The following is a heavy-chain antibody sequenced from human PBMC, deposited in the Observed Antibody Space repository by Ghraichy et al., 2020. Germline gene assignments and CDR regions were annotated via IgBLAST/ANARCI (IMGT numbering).Heavy chain of an antibody. V-gene: IGHV3-23*01. J-gene: IGHJ6*02. CDR1: GFTFSSYA. CDR3: AKDLDVVVPAERFYYGMDV. CDR2: ISGSGGST. D-gene: IGHD2-2*01. Sequence: LSLTCAASGFTFSSYAMSWVRQAPGKGLEWVSAISGSGGSTYYADSVKGRFTISRDNSKNTLYLQMNSLRAEDTAVYYCAKDLDVVVPAERFYYGMDVWGQGTTVTVSS.